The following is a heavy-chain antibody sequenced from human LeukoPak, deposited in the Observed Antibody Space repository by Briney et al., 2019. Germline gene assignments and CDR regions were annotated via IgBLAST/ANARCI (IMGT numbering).Heavy chain of an antibody. Sequence: GGSLRLSCAASGFTFSSYSMNWVRQAPGKGLEWVSSISSSSSYIYYADSVKGRFTISRDNAKNSLYLQMNSLRAEDTAVYYCARDYRHCSGGSCSHFDYWGQGTLVTVSS. D-gene: IGHD2-15*01. V-gene: IGHV3-21*01. CDR2: ISSSSSYI. J-gene: IGHJ4*02. CDR1: GFTFSSYS. CDR3: ARDYRHCSGGSCSHFDY.